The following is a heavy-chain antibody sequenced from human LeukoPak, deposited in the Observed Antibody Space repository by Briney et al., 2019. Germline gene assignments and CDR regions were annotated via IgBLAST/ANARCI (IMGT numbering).Heavy chain of an antibody. CDR2: IYYSGST. Sequence: PSETLSLTCTVSGGSISSSSYYWGWIRQPPGKGLEWIGYIYYSGSTNYNPSLKSRVTISVDTSKNQFSLKLSSVTAADTAVYYCARLDYDILTGYRGYYYYMDVWGKGTTVTISS. CDR3: ARLDYDILTGYRGYYYYMDV. J-gene: IGHJ6*03. D-gene: IGHD3-9*01. V-gene: IGHV4-61*05. CDR1: GGSISSSSYY.